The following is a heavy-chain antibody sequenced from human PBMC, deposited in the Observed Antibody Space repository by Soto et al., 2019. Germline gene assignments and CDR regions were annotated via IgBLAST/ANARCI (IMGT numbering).Heavy chain of an antibody. CDR1: GYSFAGYW. CDR3: ARQIYDSDTGPNFQYYFDS. D-gene: IGHD3-22*01. J-gene: IGHJ4*02. Sequence: ESLKISCKGCGYSFAGYWITWVRQNPGKGIEWMGRIDPSDSQTYYSPSFRGHVTISVTKSITTVFLQWSSLRASDTAMYYCARQIYDSDTGPNFQYYFDSWGQGTPVTVSS. CDR2: IDPSDSQT. V-gene: IGHV5-10-1*01.